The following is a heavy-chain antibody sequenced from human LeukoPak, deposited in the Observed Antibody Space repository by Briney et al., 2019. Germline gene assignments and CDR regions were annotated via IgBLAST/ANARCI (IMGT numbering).Heavy chain of an antibody. Sequence: PSETLSLTCTVSGGSISSGSYYWSWIRQPAGKELEWIGRIYTSGSTNYNPSLKSRVTISLDTSKNQFSLKLSSVTAADTAVYYCARDRPGSYFDYWGQGTLVTVSS. CDR1: GGSISSGSYY. J-gene: IGHJ4*02. CDR2: IYTSGST. CDR3: ARDRPGSYFDY. V-gene: IGHV4-61*02.